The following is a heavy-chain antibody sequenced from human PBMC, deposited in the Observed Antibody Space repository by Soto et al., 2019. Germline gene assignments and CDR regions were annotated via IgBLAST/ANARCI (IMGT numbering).Heavy chain of an antibody. CDR1: GYTFTTFC. V-gene: IGHV5-10-1*01. J-gene: IGHJ5*02. D-gene: IGHD2-2*01. CDR3: ARLFCSTTTCDSWFDP. CDR2: IDPRDSYV. Sequence: GESLKISCTGFGYTFTTFCISWLLQMPGKGLEWMGRIDPRDSYVNYSPSFQGHVTISLDKSISTAYLQWGSLKASDTAMYYCARLFCSTTTCDSWFDPWGQGTLVTVSS.